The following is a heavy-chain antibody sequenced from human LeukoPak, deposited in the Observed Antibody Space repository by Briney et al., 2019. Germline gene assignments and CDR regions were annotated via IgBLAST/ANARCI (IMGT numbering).Heavy chain of an antibody. CDR2: INPNSGGT. Sequence: ASVKVSCKASGYTFTSYYMNWVRQAPGQGLEWMGWINPNSGGTNYAQKFQGRVTLTRDTSISTTYMELSRLKSDDTAIYYCARGGSPIFYYYMDVWGEGTTVTISS. D-gene: IGHD2-2*01. V-gene: IGHV1-2*02. CDR3: ARGGSPIFYYYMDV. CDR1: GYTFTSYY. J-gene: IGHJ6*03.